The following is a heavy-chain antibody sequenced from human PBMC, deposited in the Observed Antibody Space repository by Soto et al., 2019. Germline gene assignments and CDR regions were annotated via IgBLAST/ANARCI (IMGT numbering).Heavy chain of an antibody. CDR1: GYTFTSYD. Sequence: QVQLVQSGAEVKKPGASVKVSCKASGYTFTSYDINWVRQATGQGLEWMGWMNPNSGNTVYAQKYQGGVTMTRNTSISTADMGLSSQGSEDTAVDYGARERLQFLDYWGQGTLVTVSS. J-gene: IGHJ4*02. V-gene: IGHV1-8*01. CDR3: ARERLQFLDY. D-gene: IGHD5-12*01. CDR2: MNPNSGNT.